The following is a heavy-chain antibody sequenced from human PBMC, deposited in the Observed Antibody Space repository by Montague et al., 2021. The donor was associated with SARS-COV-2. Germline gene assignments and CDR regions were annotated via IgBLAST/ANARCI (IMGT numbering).Heavy chain of an antibody. CDR1: GGSITSTNW. J-gene: IGHJ3*02. Sequence: SETLSLTCAASGGSITSTNWWSWVRQPPGKGLEWIGEIHHSGSTNSSPSLKSRVTMSIDKSSNQFSLNLNSVTAADTAVHYCARGDYGDYRDAFDIWGQGTVVTVSS. CDR2: IHHSGST. D-gene: IGHD4-17*01. CDR3: ARGDYGDYRDAFDI. V-gene: IGHV4-4*02.